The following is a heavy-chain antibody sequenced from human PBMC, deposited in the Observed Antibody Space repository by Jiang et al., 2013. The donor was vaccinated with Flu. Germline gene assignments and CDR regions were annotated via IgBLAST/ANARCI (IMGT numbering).Heavy chain of an antibody. D-gene: IGHD1-26*01. CDR3: ARENSGSFY. CDR2: ISWDGAVT. V-gene: IGHV3-43*01. CDR1: FNFGGYM. Sequence: FNFGGYMMHWVRQVPGKGLEWVSLISWDGAVTYYADSVKGRFTISRDNSKNSLYLQMNSLRTEDTAFYYCARENSGSFYWGQGTLVTVSS. J-gene: IGHJ4*02.